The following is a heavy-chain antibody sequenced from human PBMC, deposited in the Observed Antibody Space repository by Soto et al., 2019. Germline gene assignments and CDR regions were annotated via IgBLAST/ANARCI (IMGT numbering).Heavy chain of an antibody. D-gene: IGHD3-22*01. CDR2: IYYSGST. V-gene: IGHV4-31*03. Sequence: PXETLSLTCTVSGGSISSGGYYWSWIRQHPGKGLEWIGYIYYSGSTYYNPSLKSRVTISVDTSKNQFSLKLSSVTAADTAVYYCGASDSSGYYSPAYWGQGTLVTVSS. CDR3: GASDSSGYYSPAY. J-gene: IGHJ4*02. CDR1: GGSISSGGYY.